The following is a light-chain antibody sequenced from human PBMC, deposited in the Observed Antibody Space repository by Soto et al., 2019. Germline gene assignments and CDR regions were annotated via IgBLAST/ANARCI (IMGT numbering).Light chain of an antibody. CDR2: AAS. CDR1: QTITSY. V-gene: IGKV1-39*01. J-gene: IGKJ2*01. CDR3: QQSYSAPHT. Sequence: DIQMTQSPSSLSASVGDRVTITCRASQTITSYLTWYQQKPGKAPKLLIYAASSLQSGVPSRFSGSGSGTDFTLTISSLQTEDFATYYCQQSYSAPHTFGQGTKLEIK.